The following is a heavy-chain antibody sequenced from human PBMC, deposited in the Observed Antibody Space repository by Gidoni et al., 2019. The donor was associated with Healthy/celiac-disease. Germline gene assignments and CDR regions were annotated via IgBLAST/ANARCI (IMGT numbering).Heavy chain of an antibody. Sequence: QVQLVESGGGVVQPGRPLRPSWAASGFTFSSYAMHLVRQAPGKGLEWVAVISYDGSNKYYADSVKGRFTISRDNSKNTLYLQMNSLRAEDTAVYYCARDRTGPSDYWGQGTLVTVSS. J-gene: IGHJ4*02. CDR1: GFTFSSYA. D-gene: IGHD7-27*01. V-gene: IGHV3-30-3*01. CDR2: ISYDGSNK. CDR3: ARDRTGPSDY.